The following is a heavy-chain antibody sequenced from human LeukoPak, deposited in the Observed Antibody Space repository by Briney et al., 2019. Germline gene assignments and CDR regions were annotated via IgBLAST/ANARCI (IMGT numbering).Heavy chain of an antibody. Sequence: ASVKVSCKASGYTFTGYYMHWVRQAPGQGLEWMGWINPNSGGTNYAQKFQGRVTMTRDTSISTAYMELSRLRYDDTAVYYCARERAAAEPNWFDPWGQGTLVTVSS. CDR3: ARERAAAEPNWFDP. J-gene: IGHJ5*02. CDR2: INPNSGGT. V-gene: IGHV1-2*02. CDR1: GYTFTGYY. D-gene: IGHD6-13*01.